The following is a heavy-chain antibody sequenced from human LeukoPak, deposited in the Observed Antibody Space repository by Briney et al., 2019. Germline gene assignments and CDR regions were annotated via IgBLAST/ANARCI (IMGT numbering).Heavy chain of an antibody. CDR2: INTNTGNP. CDR1: GYTFTGYY. Sequence: GASVKVSCKASGYTFTGYYMHWVRQAPGQGLEWMGWINTNTGNPTYAQGFTGRFVFSLDTSVSTAYLQISSLKAEDTAVYYCAILQVLTGYYEDYWGQGTLVTVSS. J-gene: IGHJ4*02. CDR3: AILQVLTGYYEDY. D-gene: IGHD3-9*01. V-gene: IGHV7-4-1*02.